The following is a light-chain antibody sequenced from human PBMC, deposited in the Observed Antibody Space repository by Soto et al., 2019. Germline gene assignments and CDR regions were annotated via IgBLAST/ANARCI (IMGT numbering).Light chain of an antibody. V-gene: IGLV1-47*01. CDR3: AAWDDSLSGPV. CDR1: SSNIGSNY. J-gene: IGLJ2*01. Sequence: QSVLTQPSSASGTPGQRVTISCSGSSSNIGSNYVYWYQQLPGTAPKLLIYRNNQRPSGVPDRFSGSKSGTSASLAISGLRPEDEADYYCAAWDDSLSGPVFGGGTKLTVL. CDR2: RNN.